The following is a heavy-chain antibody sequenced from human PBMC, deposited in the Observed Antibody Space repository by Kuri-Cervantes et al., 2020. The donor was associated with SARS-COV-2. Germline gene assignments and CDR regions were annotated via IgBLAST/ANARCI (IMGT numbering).Heavy chain of an antibody. CDR1: GFTFSNAW. V-gene: IGHV3-7*01. CDR2: IKQDGSEK. J-gene: IGHJ6*03. D-gene: IGHD2-2*01. Sequence: GESLKISCAASGFTFSNAWMSWVRQAPGKGLEWVANIKQDGSEKYYVDSVKGRFTISRDNAKNSLYLQMNSLRAEDTAVYYCTGERACSSASCFFYFYYYMDVWGRGTTVTVSS. CDR3: TGERACSSASCFFYFYYYMDV.